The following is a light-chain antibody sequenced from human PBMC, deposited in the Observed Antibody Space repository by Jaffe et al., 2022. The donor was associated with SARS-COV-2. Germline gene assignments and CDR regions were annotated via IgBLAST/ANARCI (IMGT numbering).Light chain of an antibody. CDR1: SSNIGKNY. CDR2: END. CDR3: GTWDAGLWAGV. J-gene: IGLJ3*02. Sequence: QSVLTQPPSVSAAPGQKVTISCSGSSSNIGKNYVSWYQQVPGTAPKLLIYENDKRPSGIPDRFSGSKSGTSATLGITGLQTGDEADYYCGTWDAGLWAGVFGGGTKLTVL. V-gene: IGLV1-51*02.